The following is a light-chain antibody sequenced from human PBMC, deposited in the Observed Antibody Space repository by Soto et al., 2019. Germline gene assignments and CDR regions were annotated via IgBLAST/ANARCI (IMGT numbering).Light chain of an antibody. CDR3: SSYGGSKNFD. CDR1: SSDVGGYNY. J-gene: IGLJ1*01. V-gene: IGLV2-8*01. CDR2: EVS. Sequence: QSALTQPPSASGSPGQSVTISCTGTSSDVGGYNYVSWYQQHPGKPPKLMIYEVSKRPSGVPDRFSGSKSGNTASLTVSGLPTEDEADYYCSSYGGSKNFDFGTGNKVTVL.